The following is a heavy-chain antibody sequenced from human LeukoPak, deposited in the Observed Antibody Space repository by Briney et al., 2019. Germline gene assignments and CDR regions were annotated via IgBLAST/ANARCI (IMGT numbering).Heavy chain of an antibody. V-gene: IGHV3-30*18. CDR3: AKDLAAGIDY. CDR2: ISYDGSNK. CDR1: GYSFSSYG. J-gene: IGHJ4*02. Sequence: SCKASGYSFSSYGMHWVRQAPGKGLEWVAVISYDGSNKYYADSVKGRFTISRDNSKNTLYLQMNSLRAEDTAVYYCAKDLAAGIDYWGQGTLVTVSS. D-gene: IGHD6-13*01.